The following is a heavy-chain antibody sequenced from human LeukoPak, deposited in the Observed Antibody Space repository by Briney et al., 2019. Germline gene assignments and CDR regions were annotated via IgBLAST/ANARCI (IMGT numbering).Heavy chain of an antibody. Sequence: SETLSLTCAVSGGSISSSNWWTWVRQPPGKGLEWIGEIYHSGSTNYNPSLKSRVTISVDTSKNQFSLKLSSVTAADTAVYYCAGGSVPSFDYWGQGTLVTVSS. CDR2: IYHSGST. V-gene: IGHV4-4*02. CDR3: AGGSVPSFDY. J-gene: IGHJ4*02. D-gene: IGHD2-15*01. CDR1: GGSISSSNW.